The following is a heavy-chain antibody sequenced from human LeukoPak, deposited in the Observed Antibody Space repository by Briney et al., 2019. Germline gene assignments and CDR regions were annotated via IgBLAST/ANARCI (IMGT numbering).Heavy chain of an antibody. V-gene: IGHV3-30*01. J-gene: IGHJ5*02. D-gene: IGHD3-3*01. CDR1: SFTLRDSA. CDR3: ARESGFMMVGEINADNWFDP. CDR2: ISNEGSKR. Sequence: GRSLRLSCSAASFTLRDSAFHWVRHAPNKGLEWVAFISNEGSKRVYAASVKGPFTISRDNSRDTLYLHMQTLRPEDSAVYYCARESGFMMVGEINADNWFDPWGQGSPVTVSS.